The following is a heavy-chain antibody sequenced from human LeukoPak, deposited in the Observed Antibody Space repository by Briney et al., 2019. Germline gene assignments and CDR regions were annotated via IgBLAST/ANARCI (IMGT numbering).Heavy chain of an antibody. Sequence: GGSLRLSCAASGFTFSSYAMSWVRQAPGKGLEWVSAISGSGGSTYYADSVKGRFTISRDNSKNTLYLQMNSRRAEDTAVYYCAKLGALEMATIGNYYYYYMDVWGKGTTVTVSS. D-gene: IGHD5-24*01. J-gene: IGHJ6*03. CDR3: AKLGALEMATIGNYYYYYMDV. CDR2: ISGSGGST. CDR1: GFTFSSYA. V-gene: IGHV3-23*01.